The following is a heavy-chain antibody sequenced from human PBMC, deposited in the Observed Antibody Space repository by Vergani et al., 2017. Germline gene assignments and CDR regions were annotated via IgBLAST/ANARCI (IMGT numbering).Heavy chain of an antibody. CDR2: IIPIFGTE. J-gene: IGHJ4*02. D-gene: IGHD3-22*01. CDR3: ARLDDDSSCYFVF. CDR1: GGTLSSYA. Sequence: QVQLVQSGAEVKKPGSSVKVSCKASGGTLSSYAISWVRQAPGQGLEWMGGIIPIFGTENYAQKFQGRVTINADEASSTAYMELSRRRSEDTAVYYCARLDDDSSCYFVFWGQGTLVTVSS. V-gene: IGHV1-69*12.